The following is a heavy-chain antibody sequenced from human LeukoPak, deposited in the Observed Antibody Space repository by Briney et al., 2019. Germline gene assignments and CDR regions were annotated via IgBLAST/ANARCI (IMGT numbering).Heavy chain of an antibody. J-gene: IGHJ3*02. CDR1: GGSISGSNW. CDR3: ARSPDYDILTGYPDDAFDI. CDR2: IYHSGST. V-gene: IGHV4-4*02. D-gene: IGHD3-9*01. Sequence: SGTLSLTCAVSGGSISGSNWWSWVRQPPGKGLEWIGEIYHSGSTNYNPSLKSRVTISVDKSKNQFSLKLSSVTAADTAVYYCARSPDYDILTGYPDDAFDIWGQGTMVTVSS.